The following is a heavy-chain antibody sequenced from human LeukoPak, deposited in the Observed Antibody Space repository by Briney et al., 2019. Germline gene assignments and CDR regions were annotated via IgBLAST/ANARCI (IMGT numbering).Heavy chain of an antibody. D-gene: IGHD3-3*01. CDR2: ISSSSSYI. J-gene: IGHJ4*02. Sequence: GGSLRLSCAASGFTFSTYSMNWVRQAPGKGLEWVSSISSSSSYIYYADSVKGRFTISRDNARDSLDLQMNSLRAEDTAVYYCARGEGLRFLEWLFHIAAFDYWGQGTLVTVSS. CDR1: GFTFSTYS. CDR3: ARGEGLRFLEWLFHIAAFDY. V-gene: IGHV3-21*01.